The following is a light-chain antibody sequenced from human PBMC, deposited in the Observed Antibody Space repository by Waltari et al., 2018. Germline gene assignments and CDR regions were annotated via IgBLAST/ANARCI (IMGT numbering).Light chain of an antibody. CDR3: AAWDDSPNGHWV. CDR1: ASNIGGNV. V-gene: IGLV1-44*01. J-gene: IGLJ3*02. Sequence: QSVLTQPPSASGTPGQRVTISCSGRASNIGGNVVNWYQQFPGKSPKLVIYRNDKRPSGVPDRFSCAKSGTSASLAIRWLQSEDEADYYCAAWDDSPNGHWVFGGGTKVTVL. CDR2: RND.